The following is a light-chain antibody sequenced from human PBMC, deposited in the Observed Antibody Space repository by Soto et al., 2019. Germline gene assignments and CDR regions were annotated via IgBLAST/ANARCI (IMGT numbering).Light chain of an antibody. CDR2: GAS. CDR3: KHYGNSRT. Sequence: EIVLTQSPGALSLSPGEGATLSFRASQTVSSYLAWYQQKPGQAPRLLIYGASNRATGIPDRFSGSGSGIDFTLTISRLEPEDFAVYYCKHYGNSRTFGQGTKVDIK. V-gene: IGKV3-20*01. J-gene: IGKJ1*01. CDR1: QTVSSY.